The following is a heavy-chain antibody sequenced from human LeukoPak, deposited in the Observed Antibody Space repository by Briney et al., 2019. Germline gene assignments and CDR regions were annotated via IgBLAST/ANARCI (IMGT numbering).Heavy chain of an antibody. J-gene: IGHJ1*01. CDR2: IYTSGST. D-gene: IGHD2-15*01. V-gene: IGHV4-4*07. Sequence: SETLSLTCSVSGGSISSYYWSWIRQPAGKGLEWIGRIYTSGSTYYSPSLKSRVTISVDRSKNQFSLKLSSVIAADTAVYYCARRLLGYCSGGSCYSGYFQHWGQGTLVTVSS. CDR1: GGSISSYY. CDR3: ARRLLGYCSGGSCYSGYFQH.